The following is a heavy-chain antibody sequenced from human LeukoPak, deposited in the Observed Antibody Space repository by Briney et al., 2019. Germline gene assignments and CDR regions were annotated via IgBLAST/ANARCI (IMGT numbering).Heavy chain of an antibody. CDR1: GFSLSTSGMC. V-gene: IGHV2-70*11. J-gene: IGHJ4*02. CDR2: IDWDDDK. CDR3: ARSQYYYGSGSYYPGLFDY. Sequence: SGPALVKPTQTLTLTCTFSGFSLSTSGMCVSWIRQPPGKALEWLARIDWDDDKYYSTSLKTRLTISKDTSKNQVVLTMTYMDPVDTATYYCARSQYYYGSGSYYPGLFDYWGQGTLVTVSS. D-gene: IGHD3-10*01.